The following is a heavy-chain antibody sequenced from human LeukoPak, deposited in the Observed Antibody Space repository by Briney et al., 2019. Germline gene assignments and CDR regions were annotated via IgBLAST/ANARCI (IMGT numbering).Heavy chain of an antibody. V-gene: IGHV3-11*01. CDR1: GFTFSDYY. Sequence: GGSLRLSCAASGFTFSDYYMTWIRQAPGKGLEWVSYISSSGTTINYADSVKGRFTISRDNAKNSLYLQMNSLRAEDTAVYYCARDGSYNSGWHIDYWGQGTLVTVSS. D-gene: IGHD5-12*01. CDR3: ARDGSYNSGWHIDY. CDR2: ISSSGTTI. J-gene: IGHJ4*02.